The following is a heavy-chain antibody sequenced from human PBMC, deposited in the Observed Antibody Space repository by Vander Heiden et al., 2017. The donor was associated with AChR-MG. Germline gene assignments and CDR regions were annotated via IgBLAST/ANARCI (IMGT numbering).Heavy chain of an antibody. Sequence: QAPGKGLEWVAVISYDGSNKYYADSVKGRFTISRDNSKNTLYLQMNSLRAEDTAVYYCARDYYDSSGYHDAFDIWVQGTMVTVSS. J-gene: IGHJ3*02. V-gene: IGHV3-30-3*01. D-gene: IGHD3-22*01. CDR3: ARDYYDSSGYHDAFDI. CDR2: ISYDGSNK.